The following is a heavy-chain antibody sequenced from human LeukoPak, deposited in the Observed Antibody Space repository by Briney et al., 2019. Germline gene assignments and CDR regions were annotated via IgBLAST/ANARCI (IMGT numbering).Heavy chain of an antibody. CDR2: ISISGTTI. V-gene: IGHV3-48*03. D-gene: IGHD6-6*01. Sequence: QPGGSLRLSCAASGFTFSTYEMNWVRQAPGKGLEWVSYISISGTTIYYADSVKGRFTISRDNAKNSLYLQMNSLRVEDMAAYYCAREGLWGAARDAFDIWGQGTMVTVSS. CDR3: AREGLWGAARDAFDI. CDR1: GFTFSTYE. J-gene: IGHJ3*02.